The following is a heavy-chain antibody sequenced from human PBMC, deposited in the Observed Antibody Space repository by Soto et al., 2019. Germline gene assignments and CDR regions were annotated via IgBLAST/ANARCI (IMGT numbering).Heavy chain of an antibody. V-gene: IGHV4-4*02. CDR3: VTAVSGNWFDP. CDR2: IYHSGIT. CDR1: GGSITSRNW. Sequence: QVQLQESGPGLVKPSGTLSLTCDVSGGSITSRNWWNWVRQSPGKGLEWIGEIYHSGITNYNPSHKRRGTISVDKAKNQCALKLASVTAADMAMYYCVTAVSGNWFDPWGQGTLVTVSS. J-gene: IGHJ5*02. D-gene: IGHD6-19*01.